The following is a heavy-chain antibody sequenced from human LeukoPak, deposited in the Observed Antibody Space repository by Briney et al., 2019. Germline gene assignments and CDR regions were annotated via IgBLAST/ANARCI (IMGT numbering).Heavy chain of an antibody. D-gene: IGHD2-2*01. CDR2: ISSSGATI. Sequence: GGSLRLSCAASGFTFSDYYMSWIRQAPGKGLEWVSYISSSGATIYYADSVKGRFTISRDNVKNSLYLQMNSLRAEDTAVYYCAREVVVPGAPYYFDYWGQGTLVTVSS. J-gene: IGHJ4*02. CDR1: GFTFSDYY. CDR3: AREVVVPGAPYYFDY. V-gene: IGHV3-11*01.